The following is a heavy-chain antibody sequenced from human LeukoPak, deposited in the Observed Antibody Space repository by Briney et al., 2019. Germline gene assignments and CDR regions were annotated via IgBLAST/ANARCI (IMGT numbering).Heavy chain of an antibody. J-gene: IGHJ4*02. CDR3: ARDLNWVFYDY. CDR2: ISNDGLVT. CDR1: GFSFSDYV. D-gene: IGHD7-27*01. V-gene: IGHV3-74*01. Sequence: VGSLRLSCAASGFSFSDYVMHWVRQAPGKGLLWVSRISNDGLVTSYADSVKGRFTISRDNARNTLYLQIDSLRAEDTAMYYCARDLNWVFYDYWGQGTLVTVSS.